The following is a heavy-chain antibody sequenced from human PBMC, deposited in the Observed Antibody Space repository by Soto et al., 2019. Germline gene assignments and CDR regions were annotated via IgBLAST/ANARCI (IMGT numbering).Heavy chain of an antibody. J-gene: IGHJ6*03. Sequence: PSETLSLTCTVSGGSISSYYWCWIRQPPGKGLEWIGYIYYSGSTNYNPSLKSRVTISVDTSKNQFSLKLSSVTAADTAVYYCARERGVPAAIYYYDYMDVWGKGTTVTVSS. V-gene: IGHV4-59*01. CDR3: ARERGVPAAIYYYDYMDV. CDR2: IYYSGST. D-gene: IGHD2-2*02. CDR1: GGSISSYY.